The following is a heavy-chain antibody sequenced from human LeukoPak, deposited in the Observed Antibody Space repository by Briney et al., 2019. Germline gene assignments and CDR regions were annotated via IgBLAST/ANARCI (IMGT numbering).Heavy chain of an antibody. V-gene: IGHV3-66*01. D-gene: IGHD3-16*02. CDR1: GFIVSRNY. J-gene: IGHJ6*03. CDR2: IYSSGST. CDR3: AKDSIVYYYYYMDV. Sequence: GGSLRLSCVVSGFIVSRNYMSWVRQAPGKGLEWVSIIYSSGSTYYADYVKGRFTISRDNSKNTLYLQMNSLRAEDTAVYYCAKDSIVYYYYYMDVWGKGTTVTVSS.